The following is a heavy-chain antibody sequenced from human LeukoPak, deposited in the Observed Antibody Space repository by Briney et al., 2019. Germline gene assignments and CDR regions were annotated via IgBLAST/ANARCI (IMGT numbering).Heavy chain of an antibody. CDR1: GFTFSSYW. Sequence: GGSLRLSCAASGFTFSSYWMSWVRQAPGKGLEWVANIKQDGSEKYYVDSVKGRFTISRDNAKNSLYLQMNSLRAEDTAVYYCAREVTYYDILTGYKKPMVRGVNRYYFDYWGQGTLVTVSS. J-gene: IGHJ4*02. CDR3: AREVTYYDILTGYKKPMVRGVNRYYFDY. CDR2: IKQDGSEK. D-gene: IGHD3-9*01. V-gene: IGHV3-7*01.